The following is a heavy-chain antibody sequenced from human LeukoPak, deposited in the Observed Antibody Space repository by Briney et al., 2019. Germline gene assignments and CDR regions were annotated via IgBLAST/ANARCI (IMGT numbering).Heavy chain of an antibody. CDR2: IYHSGST. Sequence: SGTLSLTCAVSGGSISSSNWWSWVRQPPGKGLEWIGEIYHSGSTNYNPSLKSRVTISVDKSKNQFSLKLSSVTAADAAVYYCARERAAAGTRLDYWGQGTLVTVSS. D-gene: IGHD6-13*01. V-gene: IGHV4-4*02. CDR1: GGSISSSNW. CDR3: ARERAAAGTRLDY. J-gene: IGHJ4*02.